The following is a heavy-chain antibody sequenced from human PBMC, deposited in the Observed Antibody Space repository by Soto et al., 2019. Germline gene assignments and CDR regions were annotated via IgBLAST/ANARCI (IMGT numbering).Heavy chain of an antibody. CDR1: GYTFTNYG. D-gene: IGHD6-6*01. CDR2: ISAYNGDT. Sequence: EASVKVSCKASGYTFTNYGISWVRQAPGQGLEWMGWISAYNGDTNFAQKFQGRVSMTTDTSTSTAYMELRSLRSDDTALYYCAREVTKAARYYFNYWGQGTLVTVSS. CDR3: AREVTKAARYYFNY. V-gene: IGHV1-18*04. J-gene: IGHJ4*02.